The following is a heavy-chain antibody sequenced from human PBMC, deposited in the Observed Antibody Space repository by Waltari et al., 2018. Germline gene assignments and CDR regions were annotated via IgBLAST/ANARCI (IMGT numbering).Heavy chain of an antibody. J-gene: IGHJ3*02. D-gene: IGHD3-10*01. CDR1: GGPISSSSYY. Sequence: QLQLQESGPGLVKPSETLSLTCTVSGGPISSSSYYWGWIRQPPGKGLEWIGSIYYSGSTYYNPALKRRVTISVDTSKNQFSRKLSSVTAADTAVYYCARHYYDAFDIWGQGTMVTVSS. CDR3: ARHYYDAFDI. V-gene: IGHV4-39*01. CDR2: IYYSGST.